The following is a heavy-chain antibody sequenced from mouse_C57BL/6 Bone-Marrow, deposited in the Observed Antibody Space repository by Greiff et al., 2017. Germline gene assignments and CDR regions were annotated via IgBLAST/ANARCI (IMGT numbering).Heavy chain of an antibody. CDR3: ARRLYFFYAMDY. Sequence: DVMLVESGGGLVKPGGSLKLSCAASGFTFSSYAMSWVRQTPEKRLEWVATISDGGSYTYYPDNVKGRVTISRDNAKNTLYLQMSHLKSEDTAMYYCARRLYFFYAMDYWGQGTSVTVSS. CDR2: ISDGGSYT. V-gene: IGHV5-4*03. CDR1: GFTFSSYA. D-gene: IGHD2-1*01. J-gene: IGHJ4*01.